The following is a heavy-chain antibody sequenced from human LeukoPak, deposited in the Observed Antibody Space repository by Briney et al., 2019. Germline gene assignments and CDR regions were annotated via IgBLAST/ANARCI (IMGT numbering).Heavy chain of an antibody. D-gene: IGHD1-26*01. CDR3: ARDAWLVGATNLYYFDH. CDR2: INPNSGGT. V-gene: IGHV1-2*02. J-gene: IGHJ4*02. Sequence: ASVKVSCKASEYTFTDYYMHWVRQAPGRGLEWMGWINPNSGGTKYAQKFQGRVTMTRDPSISTAYMELSRLRFDDTAVYYCARDAWLVGATNLYYFDHWGQGTPVTVSS. CDR1: EYTFTDYY.